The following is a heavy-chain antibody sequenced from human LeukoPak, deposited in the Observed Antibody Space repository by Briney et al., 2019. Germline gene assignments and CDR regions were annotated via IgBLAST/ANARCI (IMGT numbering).Heavy chain of an antibody. CDR1: GFSLSSYW. V-gene: IGHV3-7*05. CDR2: IKQDGSEK. J-gene: IGHJ3*02. D-gene: IGHD5-12*01. CDR3: ARWLPFDAFDI. Sequence: HPGGSLRLSCAASGFSLSSYWMTWVRQAPGKGLEWVANIKQDGSEKYYVDSVKGRFTISRDNTKNSLYLQMNSLRAEDTAVYSCARWLPFDAFDIWGQGTMVTVSS.